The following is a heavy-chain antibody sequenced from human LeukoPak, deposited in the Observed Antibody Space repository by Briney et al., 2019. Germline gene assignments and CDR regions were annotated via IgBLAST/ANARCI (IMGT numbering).Heavy chain of an antibody. CDR3: ARVNMIVVVIEE. V-gene: IGHV4-4*07. J-gene: IGHJ4*02. CDR1: GGSISSYY. Sequence: SETLSLTCTVSGGSISSYYWSWIRQPAGKGLEWIGRIYTSGSTNYNPSLKSRVTISVDTSKNQFSLKLSSVTAADTAVYYCARVNMIVVVIEEWGQGTLVTVSS. D-gene: IGHD3-22*01. CDR2: IYTSGST.